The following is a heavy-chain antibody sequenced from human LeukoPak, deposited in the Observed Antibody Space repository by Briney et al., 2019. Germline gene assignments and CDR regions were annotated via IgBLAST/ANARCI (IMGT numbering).Heavy chain of an antibody. J-gene: IGHJ4*02. V-gene: IGHV3-30*18. CDR3: AKVYGSSSSDY. Sequence: GGSLRLSCAASGFTFSSYGMHWVRQAPGKGLEGVAVISYDGSNKYYADSVKGRFTISRDNSKNTLYLQMNSLRAEDTAVYYCAKVYGSSSSDYWGQGTLVTVSS. CDR1: GFTFSSYG. CDR2: ISYDGSNK. D-gene: IGHD6-13*01.